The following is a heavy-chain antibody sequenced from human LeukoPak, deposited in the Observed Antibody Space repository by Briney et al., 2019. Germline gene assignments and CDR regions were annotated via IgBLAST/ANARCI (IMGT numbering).Heavy chain of an antibody. D-gene: IGHD5-18*01. CDR3: ARDRGYSYGDSDAFDI. CDR2: IIPIFGTA. V-gene: IGHV1-69*13. J-gene: IGHJ3*02. CDR1: RGTFSSYA. Sequence: SVKVSCKASRGTFSSYAISWVRQAPGQGLEWMGGIIPIFGTANYAQKFQGRVTITADESTSTAYMELSSLRSEDTAVYYCARDRGYSYGDSDAFDIWGQGTMVTVSS.